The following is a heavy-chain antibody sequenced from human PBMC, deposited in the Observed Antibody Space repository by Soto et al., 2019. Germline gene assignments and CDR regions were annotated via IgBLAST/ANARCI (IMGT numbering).Heavy chain of an antibody. J-gene: IGHJ4*02. D-gene: IGHD1-7*01. CDR3: ARSIPGTTSFDS. CDR2: SRDKGNSYST. CDR1: GFTFSDYY. V-gene: IGHV3-72*01. Sequence: EVLLVESGGGLVQPGGSLRLSCAGSGFTFSDYYIDWVRQAPGKGLEWVGRSRDKGNSYSTDYAASVKGRFTVSRDTSKNSLYLQMNSLKADDTALYYCARSIPGTTSFDSWGQGTLVTVSS.